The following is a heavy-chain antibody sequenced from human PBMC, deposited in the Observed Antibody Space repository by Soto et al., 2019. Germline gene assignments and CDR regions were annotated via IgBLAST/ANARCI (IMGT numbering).Heavy chain of an antibody. CDR2: ILHDETP. J-gene: IGHJ4*02. V-gene: IGHV3-23*01. Sequence: PGGSLRLSCAASGFTFGTYAIPWVRQAPGRGLEWVSTILHDETPFYTDSVKGRFTISRDNVRGTLYLQMNGLRVEDAALYFCAKDLFPTSRQRFFFESWGQGSLVTVSS. D-gene: IGHD2-21*01. CDR1: GFTFGTYA. CDR3: AKDLFPTSRQRFFFES.